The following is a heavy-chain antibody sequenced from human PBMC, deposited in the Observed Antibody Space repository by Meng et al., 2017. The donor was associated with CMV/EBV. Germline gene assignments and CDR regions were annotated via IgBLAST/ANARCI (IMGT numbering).Heavy chain of an antibody. J-gene: IGHJ5*02. D-gene: IGHD1-7*01. V-gene: IGHV3-48*03. Sequence: GESLKISCSSSTFTLSNHDMNWVRQAPGKGLEWLSHINRGDSVIAYADSVRGRFTISRDIAKNSLYLQMNSLRGEDTAVYYCAREADCTRTTCPPGSWGQGTLVTVSS. CDR2: INRGDSVI. CDR1: TFTLSNHD. CDR3: AREADCTRTTCPPGS.